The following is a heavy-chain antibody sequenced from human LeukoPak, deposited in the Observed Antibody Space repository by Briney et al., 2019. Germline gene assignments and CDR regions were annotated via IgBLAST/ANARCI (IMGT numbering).Heavy chain of an antibody. V-gene: IGHV3-30*03. D-gene: IGHD6-13*01. J-gene: IGHJ4*02. CDR3: TSSSHSSIRFDY. CDR2: ISYDGSNK. Sequence: GGSLRLSCAASGFTFSSYGMHWVRQAPGKGLEWVAVISYDGSNKYYADSVKGRFTISRDNSKNTLYLQMNSLRAEDTAVYYCTSSSHSSIRFDYWGQGTLVTVFS. CDR1: GFTFSSYG.